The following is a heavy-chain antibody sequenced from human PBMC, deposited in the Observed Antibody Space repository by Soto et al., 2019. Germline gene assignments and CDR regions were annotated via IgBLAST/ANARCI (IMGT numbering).Heavy chain of an antibody. Sequence: WGAAGGTCVGYCMSRVLQAPGKGLEWVSAISGSGGSTYYADSVKGRFTISRDNSKNTLYLQMNSLRAEDTAVYYCARLGFGDGPIDYWGQGTLVTVSS. D-gene: IGHD3-10*01. CDR3: ARLGFGDGPIDY. CDR2: ISGSGGST. V-gene: IGHV3-23*01. CDR1: GGTCVGYC. J-gene: IGHJ4*02.